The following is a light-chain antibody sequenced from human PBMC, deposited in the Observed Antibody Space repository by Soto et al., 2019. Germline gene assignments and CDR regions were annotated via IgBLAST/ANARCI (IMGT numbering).Light chain of an antibody. J-gene: IGKJ3*01. V-gene: IGKV3-11*01. Sequence: EFVLTQSPATLSLSPGERATLSCRASQSVSSYLAWYQQKPGQAPRLLIYDASNRATGIPARFSGSGSGTDFTLTISSLEPEDFAVYNCQQRSNWPPIFTFGPGTKVDIK. CDR1: QSVSSY. CDR2: DAS. CDR3: QQRSNWPPIFT.